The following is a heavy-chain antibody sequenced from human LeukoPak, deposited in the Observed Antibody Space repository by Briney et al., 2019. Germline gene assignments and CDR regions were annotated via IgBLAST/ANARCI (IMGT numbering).Heavy chain of an antibody. Sequence: GGSLRLSCAASGFTFSSYAMRWVRQAPGKGLEWVSAISGSGGSTYYADSVKVRFTISRDNSKNTLYLQMNSLRAEDTAVYYCAKDSLLYDGYFDYWGQGTLVTVSS. D-gene: IGHD2-2*02. J-gene: IGHJ4*02. V-gene: IGHV3-23*01. CDR2: ISGSGGST. CDR1: GFTFSSYA. CDR3: AKDSLLYDGYFDY.